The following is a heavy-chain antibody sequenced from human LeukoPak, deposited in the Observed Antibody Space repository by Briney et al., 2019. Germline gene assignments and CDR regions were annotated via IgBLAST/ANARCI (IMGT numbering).Heavy chain of an antibody. CDR1: GGSISDYY. CDR3: ARLNGGY. D-gene: IGHD1-1*01. J-gene: IGHJ4*02. Sequence: KPSETLSLTCIVSGGSISDYYWSWIRQPPGRGLEWIGYINYSGSTNYNPSLKSRVTISVDTSKNQFSLKVTSVTAADTAVYYCARLNGGYWGQGTLVTVSS. CDR2: INYSGST. V-gene: IGHV4-59*08.